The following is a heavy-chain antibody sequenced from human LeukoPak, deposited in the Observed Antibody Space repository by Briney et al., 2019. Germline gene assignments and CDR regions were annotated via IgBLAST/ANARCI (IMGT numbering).Heavy chain of an antibody. CDR2: ISAYNGNT. Sequence: GASVKVSCKASGYTFTSYGISWVRQAPGQGLEWMGWISAYNGNTNYAQKLQGRVTMTTDTSTSTAYMELRSLRSDDTAVYYCARVRCGLAPRLCMVRGVISPNWFDPWGQGTLVTVSS. CDR3: ARVRCGLAPRLCMVRGVISPNWFDP. CDR1: GYTFTSYG. D-gene: IGHD3-10*01. V-gene: IGHV1-18*01. J-gene: IGHJ5*02.